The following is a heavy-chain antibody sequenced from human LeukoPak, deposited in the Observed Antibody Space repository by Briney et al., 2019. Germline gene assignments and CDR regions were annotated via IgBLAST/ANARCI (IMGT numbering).Heavy chain of an antibody. Sequence: GASVKVSCKTSGYTFTGYYMYWVRQAPGQGLEWMGWISAYNGNTNYAQKLQGRVTMTTDTSTSTAYMELRSLRSDDTAVYYCARALDDIGGQSNKGAFDIWGQGTMVTVSS. CDR3: ARALDDIGGQSNKGAFDI. V-gene: IGHV1-18*01. J-gene: IGHJ3*02. CDR2: ISAYNGNT. CDR1: GYTFTGYY. D-gene: IGHD3-9*01.